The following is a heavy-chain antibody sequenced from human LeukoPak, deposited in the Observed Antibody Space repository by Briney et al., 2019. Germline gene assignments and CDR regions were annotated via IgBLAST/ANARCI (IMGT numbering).Heavy chain of an antibody. CDR1: GYTFTIYY. D-gene: IGHD4-17*01. Sequence: ASVTVSYKASGYTFTIYYMHWVRQAPGQGLEWMGIINPSGGSTSYPQKFQGRVTMTRDTSTSTVYMELSSLRSEDTAVYYCARVPPPDGDYGFDYWGQGTLVTVSS. J-gene: IGHJ4*02. V-gene: IGHV1-46*01. CDR3: ARVPPPDGDYGFDY. CDR2: INPSGGST.